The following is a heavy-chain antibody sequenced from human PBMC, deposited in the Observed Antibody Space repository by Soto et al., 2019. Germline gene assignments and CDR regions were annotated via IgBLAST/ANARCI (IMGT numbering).Heavy chain of an antibody. J-gene: IGHJ4*02. D-gene: IGHD3-10*01. CDR1: GGSSTSFH. CDR3: ARSSGRVEFEY. Sequence: PSETLSLTCTVSGGSSTSFHWSWIRQPPGKGLEYIGYIYYSGSTNYNPSLKSRLTISVDTSKNQFSLSLRSVTAADTAVYYCARSSGRVEFEYWGQGILVTVSS. V-gene: IGHV4-59*01. CDR2: IYYSGST.